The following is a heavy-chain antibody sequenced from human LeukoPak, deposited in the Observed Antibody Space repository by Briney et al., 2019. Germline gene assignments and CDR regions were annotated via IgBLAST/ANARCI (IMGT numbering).Heavy chain of an antibody. CDR1: GFTFSTYS. CDR2: ISSSSSYI. D-gene: IGHD1-1*01. J-gene: IGHJ4*02. Sequence: PGGSLRLSCAASGFTFSTYSMSWVRQAPGKGLEWVSSISSSSSYIYYADSVKGRFTISRDNAKNSLYLQMNSLRAEDTALYYCARLRTTGTFDYWGQGTLVTVSS. V-gene: IGHV3-21*01. CDR3: ARLRTTGTFDY.